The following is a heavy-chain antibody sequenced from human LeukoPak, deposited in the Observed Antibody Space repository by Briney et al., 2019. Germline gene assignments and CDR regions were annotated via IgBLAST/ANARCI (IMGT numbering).Heavy chain of an antibody. CDR1: GGSISSYY. Sequence: PSETLSLTCTVSGGSISSYYWSWIRQPPGKGLEWIAYMYYSGSTNYNPSLKSRVTISVDTSKNLFSLRLSSVTAADTAVYCCAREPLYYGSGSSAFDIWGQGTMVTVSS. V-gene: IGHV4-59*01. CDR2: MYYSGST. D-gene: IGHD3-10*01. J-gene: IGHJ3*02. CDR3: AREPLYYGSGSSAFDI.